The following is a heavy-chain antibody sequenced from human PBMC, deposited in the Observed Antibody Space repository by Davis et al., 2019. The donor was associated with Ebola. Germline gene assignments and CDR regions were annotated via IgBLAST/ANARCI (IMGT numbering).Heavy chain of an antibody. CDR2: IYYSGST. Sequence: PSETLSLTCTVSGGSVSSGSYYWSWIRQPPGKGLEWIGYIYYSGSTYYNPSLKSRVTISVDTSKNQFSLKLSSVTAADTAVYYCASSSKVGTFDYWGQGTLVTVSS. D-gene: IGHD2-2*01. V-gene: IGHV4-30-4*01. J-gene: IGHJ4*02. CDR1: GGSVSSGSYY. CDR3: ASSSKVGTFDY.